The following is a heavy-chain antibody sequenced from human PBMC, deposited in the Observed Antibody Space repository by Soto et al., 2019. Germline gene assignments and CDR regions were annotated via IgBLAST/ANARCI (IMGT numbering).Heavy chain of an antibody. CDR2: IYYSGST. CDR3: AREWRYCSGGTCSGNGGVDV. Sequence: SETLSLTCTVSGGSISSYYWSWIRQPPGKGLEWIGYIYYSGSTNYNPSLKSRVTISVDTSKNQFSLHLQLNNLRAEDTAIYYCAREWRYCSGGTCSGNGGVDVWGRGTTVTVSS. CDR1: GGSISSYY. J-gene: IGHJ6*02. V-gene: IGHV4-59*12. D-gene: IGHD2-15*01.